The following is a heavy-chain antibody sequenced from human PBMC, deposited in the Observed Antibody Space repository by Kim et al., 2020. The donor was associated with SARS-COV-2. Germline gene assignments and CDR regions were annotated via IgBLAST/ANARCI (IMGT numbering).Heavy chain of an antibody. CDR1: GGTFSSYA. D-gene: IGHD3-3*01. CDR2: IIPIFGTA. CDR3: ARALRGVVGYGFWSGYYTGYYYGMDV. V-gene: IGHV1-69*13. J-gene: IGHJ6*02. Sequence: SVKVSCKASGGTFSSYAISWVRQAPGQGLEWMGGIIPIFGTANYAQKFQGRVTITADESTSTAYMELSSLRSEDTAVYYCARALRGVVGYGFWSGYYTGYYYGMDVWGQGTTVTVSS.